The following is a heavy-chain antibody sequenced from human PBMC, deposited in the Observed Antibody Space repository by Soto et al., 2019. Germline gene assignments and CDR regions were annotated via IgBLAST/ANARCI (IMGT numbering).Heavy chain of an antibody. V-gene: IGHV4-39*01. J-gene: IGHJ4*02. CDR3: TRRVPNYPPDY. D-gene: IGHD3-10*01. CDR2: IKYSGST. Sequence: QLQLQESGPGLVRPSETLSLTCTVSGGSISSNTYYWGWIRQSPGKGLEWIGNIKYSGSTYYNPSLESRVTISVDTSKSQFSLKLTSVTAADTAVYYCTRRVPNYPPDYWGRGTLVAVSS. CDR1: GGSISSNTYY.